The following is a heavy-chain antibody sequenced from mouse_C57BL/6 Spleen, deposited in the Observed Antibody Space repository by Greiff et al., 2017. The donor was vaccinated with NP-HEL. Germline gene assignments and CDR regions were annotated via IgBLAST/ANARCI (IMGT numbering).Heavy chain of an antibody. V-gene: IGHV1-82*01. Sequence: VKLMESGPELVKPGASVKISCKASGYAFSSSWMNWVKLRPGKGLEWIGRIYPGDGDTNYNGKFKGKATLTADKSSSTAYMQLSSLTSEDSAVYFCARSLGFYYAMDYWGQGTSVTVSS. CDR2: IYPGDGDT. D-gene: IGHD4-1*01. J-gene: IGHJ4*01. CDR1: GYAFSSSW. CDR3: ARSLGFYYAMDY.